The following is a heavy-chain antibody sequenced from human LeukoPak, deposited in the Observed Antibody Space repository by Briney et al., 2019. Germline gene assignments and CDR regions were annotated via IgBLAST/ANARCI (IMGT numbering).Heavy chain of an antibody. CDR2: INPKGGST. J-gene: IGHJ6*03. CDR3: AREESSIVAPALYYYHMDV. V-gene: IGHV1-46*01. Sequence: GASVKVSCKASGYIFTNYYMHWVRQAPGQGLEWMGIINPKGGSTTYAQKFEGRVTMTSDTSTSTVYMELRNLRSEDTAVYYCAREESSIVAPALYYYHMDVWGKGTTVIVS. CDR1: GYIFTNYY. D-gene: IGHD2-15*01.